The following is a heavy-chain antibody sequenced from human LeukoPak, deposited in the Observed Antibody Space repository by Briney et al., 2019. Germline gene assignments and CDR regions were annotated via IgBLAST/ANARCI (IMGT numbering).Heavy chain of an antibody. D-gene: IGHD3-22*01. Sequence: GGSLRLSCAASGFTFSSYAMHWVRQAPGKGLEWVADISYDGSNKYYADSVKGRFTISRDNSKNTLYLQMNSLRAEDTAVYYCASPYYYDSSGYYGAFDIWGQGTMVTVSS. V-gene: IGHV3-30-3*01. CDR1: GFTFSSYA. CDR3: ASPYYYDSSGYYGAFDI. J-gene: IGHJ3*02. CDR2: ISYDGSNK.